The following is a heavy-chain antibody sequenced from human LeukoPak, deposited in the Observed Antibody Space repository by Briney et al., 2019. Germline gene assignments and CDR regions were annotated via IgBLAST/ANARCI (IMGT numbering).Heavy chain of an antibody. CDR1: GFIFSNYA. CDR3: TRDSSYGDYSTAFDY. V-gene: IGHV3-23*01. J-gene: IGHJ4*02. Sequence: GGSLRLSCAASGFIFSNYAVTWVRQAPGKGLEWVSSSGSTTDYSDSVKGRFTISRDNSKNTLYLQMNSLRADDTAVYYCTRDSSYGDYSTAFDYWGQGALVTVSS. CDR2: SGSTT. D-gene: IGHD4-17*01.